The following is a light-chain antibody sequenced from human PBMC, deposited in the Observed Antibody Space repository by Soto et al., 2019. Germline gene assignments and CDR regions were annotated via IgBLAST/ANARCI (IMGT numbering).Light chain of an antibody. J-gene: IGKJ4*01. V-gene: IGKV3-11*01. CDR2: DAS. Sequence: EIVLTQSPATLSLSPGERATLSCRASQSVNTYLAWYQQKPGLAPRLLICDASNRATGIPARFSGSGSGTDFTLTISSLEPEDFAVDDCQQRSNWPLTFGVGTKVEIK. CDR1: QSVNTY. CDR3: QQRSNWPLT.